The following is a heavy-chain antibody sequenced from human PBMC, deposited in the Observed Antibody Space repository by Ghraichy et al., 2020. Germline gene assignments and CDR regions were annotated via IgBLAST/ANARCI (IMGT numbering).Heavy chain of an antibody. J-gene: IGHJ3*02. D-gene: IGHD2-15*01. CDR2: IYYSGST. V-gene: IGHV4-39*07. CDR3: ARGYCSGGSCYRGLDDAFDI. Sequence: SETLSLTCTVSGGSISSSSYYWGWIRQPPGKGLEWIGSIYYSGSTYYNPSLKSRVTISVDTSKNQFSLKLSSVTAADTAVYYCARGYCSGGSCYRGLDDAFDIWGQGTMVTVSS. CDR1: GGSISSSSYY.